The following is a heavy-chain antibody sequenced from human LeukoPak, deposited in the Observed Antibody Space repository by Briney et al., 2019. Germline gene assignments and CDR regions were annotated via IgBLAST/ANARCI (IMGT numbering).Heavy chain of an antibody. V-gene: IGHV3-21*01. CDR1: GFTFSSYS. D-gene: IGHD3-10*01. Sequence: PGGSLRLSCAASGFTFSSYSMNWVRQAPGKGLEWVSSISSSSSYIYYADSVKGRFTISRDNAKNSLYLQMNSLRAEDTAVYYCARGVGYGSGMGREYYFDYWGQGTLVTVSS. CDR2: ISSSSSYI. CDR3: ARGVGYGSGMGREYYFDY. J-gene: IGHJ4*02.